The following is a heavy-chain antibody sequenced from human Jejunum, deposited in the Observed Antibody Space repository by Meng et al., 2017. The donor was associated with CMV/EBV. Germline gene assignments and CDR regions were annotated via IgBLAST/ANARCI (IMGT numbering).Heavy chain of an antibody. J-gene: IGHJ4*02. D-gene: IGHD5-12*01. Sequence: EGQVVEAGGGLIQPGGSVRLSCAASAFTVSSNYMNWVRQAPGKGLEWVSVIYTGDNTNYAESVRGRFTISRDNSKNTLYLQMNSLRAEDTAVYYCAGGAVWLVYEYWGQGTLVTVSS. CDR1: AFTVSSNY. CDR3: AGGAVWLVYEY. V-gene: IGHV3-53*01. CDR2: IYTGDNT.